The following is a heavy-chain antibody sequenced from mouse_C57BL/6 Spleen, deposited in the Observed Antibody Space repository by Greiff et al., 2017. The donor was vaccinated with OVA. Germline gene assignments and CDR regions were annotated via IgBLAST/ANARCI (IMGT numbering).Heavy chain of an antibody. CDR1: GYTFTSYW. CDR2: IYPGSGST. Sequence: QVQLQQPGAELVKPGASVKMSCKASGYTFTSYWITWVKQRPGKGLEWIGDIYPGSGSTNYNEKFKSKATLTVDTSSSTAYMQLSSLTSEDSAVYYCARSGDSSGPAWFAYWGQGTLVTVSA. J-gene: IGHJ3*01. CDR3: ARSGDSSGPAWFAY. V-gene: IGHV1-55*01. D-gene: IGHD3-2*02.